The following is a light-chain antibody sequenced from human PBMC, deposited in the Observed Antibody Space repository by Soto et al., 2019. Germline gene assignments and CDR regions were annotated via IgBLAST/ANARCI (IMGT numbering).Light chain of an antibody. CDR3: QQRSNWPLT. CDR1: QSVSSY. V-gene: IGKV3-11*01. J-gene: IGKJ4*01. Sequence: EIVLTQSPDTLSLSPGERATLSCRASQSVSSYLAWYQQKPGQAPRLLIYDASNRATGIPARFSGSGSGTDFTLTISSLEPEDFAVYYCQQRSNWPLTFGGGIKVDIK. CDR2: DAS.